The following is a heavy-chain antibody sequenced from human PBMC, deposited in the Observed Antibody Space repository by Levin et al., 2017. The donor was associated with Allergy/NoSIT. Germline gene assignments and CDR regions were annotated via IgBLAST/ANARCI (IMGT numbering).Heavy chain of an antibody. Sequence: LSLTCAASGFTFSSYAMSWVRQAPGKGLEWVSAISGSGGSTYYADSVKGRFTISRDNSKNTLYLQMNSLRAEDTAVYYCAKDSWGSFGYWGQGTLVTVSS. D-gene: IGHD7-27*01. CDR2: ISGSGGST. CDR3: AKDSWGSFGY. CDR1: GFTFSSYA. J-gene: IGHJ4*02. V-gene: IGHV3-23*01.